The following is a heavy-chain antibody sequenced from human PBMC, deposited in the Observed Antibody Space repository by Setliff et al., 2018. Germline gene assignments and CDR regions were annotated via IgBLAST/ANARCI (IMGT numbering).Heavy chain of an antibody. J-gene: IGHJ4*02. CDR1: GVSISDGHF. CDR3: ARRDEYLQFREFFDF. D-gene: IGHD3-10*01. CDR2: IDRTGNR. Sequence: KPSETLSVTCAVSGVSISDGHFWGWIRQPPGKGLEWIGSIDRTGNRYYNSPLRSRVTLSIDMSRNEFSLELRSMTVADTAMYYCARRDEYLQFREFFDFWGQGILVTVSS. V-gene: IGHV4-38-2*01.